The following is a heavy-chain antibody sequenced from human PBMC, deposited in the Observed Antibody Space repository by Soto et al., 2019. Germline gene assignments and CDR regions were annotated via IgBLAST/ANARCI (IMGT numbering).Heavy chain of an antibody. J-gene: IGHJ4*02. CDR2: IIPIFGTA. CDR1: GGTFSSYA. Sequence: GASVKVSCKASGGTFSSYAISWVRQAPGQGLEWMGGIIPIFGTANYAQKFQGRVTITADESTSTAYMELSSLRSEDTAVYYCARDSELGYCSSNSCYMATYYFDYWGQGTLVTVSS. V-gene: IGHV1-69*13. CDR3: ARDSELGYCSSNSCYMATYYFDY. D-gene: IGHD2-2*02.